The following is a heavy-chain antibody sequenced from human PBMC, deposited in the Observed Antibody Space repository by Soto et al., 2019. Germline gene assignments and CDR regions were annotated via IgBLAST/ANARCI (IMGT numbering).Heavy chain of an antibody. CDR1: GGSFSGYY. CDR2: INHSGST. D-gene: IGHD2-15*01. CDR3: ARGVVAGSGGSCDSVRDY. Sequence: QVQLQQWGAGLLKPSETLSLTCAVYGGSFSGYYWRWIRQPPGEGLEWIGEINHSGSTNYNTSFKSRVTMSVDTSKNQSSLKVSFVTAADTAVYYCARGVVAGSGGSCDSVRDYGGQGTLVTVSS. V-gene: IGHV4-34*01. J-gene: IGHJ4*02.